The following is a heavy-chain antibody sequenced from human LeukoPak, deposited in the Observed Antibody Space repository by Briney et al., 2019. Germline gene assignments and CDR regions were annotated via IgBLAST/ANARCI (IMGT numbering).Heavy chain of an antibody. CDR2: IYPGDSDT. J-gene: IGHJ6*03. CDR3: ARTRRGPLTGYFIDEYYYYMDV. CDR1: GYSFTSYW. D-gene: IGHD3-9*01. V-gene: IGHV5-51*01. Sequence: GESLKISCKGSGYSFTSYWIGWVRQMPGKGLEWMGIIYPGDSDTRYSPSFQGQVTISADKSISTAYLQWSSLKASDTAMYYCARTRRGPLTGYFIDEYYYYMDVWGKGTTVTISS.